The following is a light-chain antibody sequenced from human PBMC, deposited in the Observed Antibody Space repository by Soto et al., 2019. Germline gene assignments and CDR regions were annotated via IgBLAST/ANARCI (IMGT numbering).Light chain of an antibody. CDR2: DAS. V-gene: IGKV1-39*01. Sequence: EMHMTKYRYSLSASVGDRVTITCRASQSISSYLNWYQQKPGKVPKLLIYDASSLQSGVPSRFSVSESGTDFTLTISSLQPEDFATYYCQQSYSTPRTFGQGTKVDLK. J-gene: IGKJ1*01. CDR1: QSISSY. CDR3: QQSYSTPRT.